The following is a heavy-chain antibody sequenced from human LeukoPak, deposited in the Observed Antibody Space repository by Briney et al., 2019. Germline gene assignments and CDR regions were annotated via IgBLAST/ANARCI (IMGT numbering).Heavy chain of an antibody. D-gene: IGHD3-22*01. CDR2: ISAYNGNT. CDR3: ARGLPPRRYYDSSGYYSYYFDY. CDR1: GYTFTSNG. J-gene: IGHJ4*02. V-gene: IGHV1-18*01. Sequence: ASVKVSCKASGYTFTSNGISWVRQAPGQGLEWMGWISAYNGNTKYSQKVQGRVTMTTDTPTNTAYMEMRSLRSDDAAVYYCARGLPPRRYYDSSGYYSYYFDYWGQGTLVTVSS.